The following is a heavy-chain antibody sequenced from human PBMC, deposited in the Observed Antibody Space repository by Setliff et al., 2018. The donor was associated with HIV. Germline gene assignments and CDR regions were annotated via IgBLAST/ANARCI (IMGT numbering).Heavy chain of an antibody. Sequence: SETLSLTCSVSGSSISSNSYWWAWIRQPPGKGLEYIGTIYHRGGTFNNPSLKSRVVMSVDTSKNQFSLKLTSVTAADTATYYCARDTGVNVAPDGRGYHTFDFWGRGTMVT. V-gene: IGHV4-38-2*02. CDR3: ARDTGVNVAPDGRGYHTFDF. J-gene: IGHJ3*01. D-gene: IGHD2-8*02. CDR2: IYHRGGT. CDR1: GSSISSNSY.